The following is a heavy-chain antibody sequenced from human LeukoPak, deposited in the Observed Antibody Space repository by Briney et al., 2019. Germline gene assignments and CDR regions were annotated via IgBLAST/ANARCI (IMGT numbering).Heavy chain of an antibody. Sequence: ASVKVSCKASGYGFTNYDINWVRQATGHGLEWMGWMNPNSGTVGYAQKFQGRVTMTRNASISAAYMELSSLTSEDAAVYYCTRGASDYWGENYFDYWGQGSLVTVSS. J-gene: IGHJ4*02. V-gene: IGHV1-8*01. CDR3: TRGASDYWGENYFDY. CDR1: GYGFTNYD. D-gene: IGHD7-27*01. CDR2: MNPNSGTV.